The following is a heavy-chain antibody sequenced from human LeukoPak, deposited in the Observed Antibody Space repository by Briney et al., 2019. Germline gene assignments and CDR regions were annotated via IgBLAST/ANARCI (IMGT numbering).Heavy chain of an antibody. J-gene: IGHJ6*03. D-gene: IGHD2-15*01. Sequence: SETLSLTCTVSGGSISSSSYYWGWIRQPPGKGLEWIGSIYYSGSTYYNPSLKSRVTISVDTSKNQFSLKLSSVTAAESAVYYCARSPVVVAATCYYYMDVWSKGTTATISS. CDR2: IYYSGST. CDR1: GGSISSSSYY. V-gene: IGHV4-39*01. CDR3: ARSPVVVAATCYYYMDV.